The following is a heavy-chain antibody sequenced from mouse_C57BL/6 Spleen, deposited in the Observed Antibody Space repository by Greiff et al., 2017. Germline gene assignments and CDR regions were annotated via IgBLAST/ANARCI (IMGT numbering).Heavy chain of an antibody. CDR2: ISDGGSYT. CDR1: GFTFSSYA. D-gene: IGHD1-1*01. CDR3: ARAYYGSSSTNYFDY. Sequence: EVKLMESGGGLVKPGGSLKLSCAASGFTFSSYAMSWVRQTPEKRLEWVATISDGGSYTYYPDNVKGRFTISRDHAKNNLYLQMSHLKSEDTAMYYCARAYYGSSSTNYFDYWGQGTTLTVSS. V-gene: IGHV5-4*03. J-gene: IGHJ2*01.